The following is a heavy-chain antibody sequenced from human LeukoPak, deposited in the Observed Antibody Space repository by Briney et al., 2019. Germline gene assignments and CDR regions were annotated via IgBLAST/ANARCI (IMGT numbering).Heavy chain of an antibody. CDR2: IYSGGST. J-gene: IGHJ5*02. CDR3: ARVGITMVRGFDP. CDR1: GFTVSSNY. Sequence: GGSLRLSCAPSGFTVSSNYMSWVRQAPGKGLEWVSVIYSGGSTYYADSVKGRFTISRDNSKNTLYLQMNSLRAEDTAVYYCARVGITMVRGFDPWGQGTLVTVSS. D-gene: IGHD3-10*01. V-gene: IGHV3-53*01.